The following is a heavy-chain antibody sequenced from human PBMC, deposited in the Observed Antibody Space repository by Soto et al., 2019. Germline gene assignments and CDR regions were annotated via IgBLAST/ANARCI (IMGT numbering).Heavy chain of an antibody. CDR1: GGSISSGGYY. CDR2: IYYSGST. CDR3: ASISTSRYYYYYGMDV. V-gene: IGHV4-31*03. D-gene: IGHD2-2*01. Sequence: QVQLQESGPGLVKPSQTLSLTCTVSGGSISSGGYYWSWIRQHPGKGQEWIGYIYYSGSTYYNPSLKSRVTISVDTSKNQFSLKLSSVTAADTAVYYCASISTSRYYYYYGMDVWGQGTTVTVSS. J-gene: IGHJ6*02.